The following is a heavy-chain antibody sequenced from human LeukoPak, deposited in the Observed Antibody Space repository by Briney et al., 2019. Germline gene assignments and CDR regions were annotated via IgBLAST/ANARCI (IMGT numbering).Heavy chain of an antibody. CDR3: AREYRITMIVVAPNPAFDI. J-gene: IGHJ3*02. D-gene: IGHD3-22*01. V-gene: IGHV4-61*02. Sequence: SETLSLTCTVSGGSISSGSYYWSWIRQPAGKGLEWIGRIYTSGSTNYNPSLKSRVTISVDTSKNQFSLKLSSVTAADTAVYYCAREYRITMIVVAPNPAFDIWGQGTMVTVSS. CDR1: GGSISSGSYY. CDR2: IYTSGST.